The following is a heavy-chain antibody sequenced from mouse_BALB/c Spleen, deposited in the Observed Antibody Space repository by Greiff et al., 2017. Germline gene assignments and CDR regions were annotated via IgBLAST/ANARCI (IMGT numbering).Heavy chain of an antibody. J-gene: IGHJ3*01. D-gene: IGHD2-2*01. V-gene: IGHV3-6*02. Sequence: VQLKESGPGLVKPSQSLSLTFSVTGYSITSGYYWNWIRQFPGNKLEWMGYISYDGSNNYNPSLKNRISITRDTSKNQFFLKLNSVTTEDTATYYCGGYDSYWGQGTLVTVSA. CDR1: GYSITSGYY. CDR3: GGYDSY. CDR2: ISYDGSN.